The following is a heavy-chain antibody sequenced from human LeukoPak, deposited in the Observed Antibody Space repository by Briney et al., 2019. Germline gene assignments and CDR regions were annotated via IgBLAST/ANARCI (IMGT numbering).Heavy chain of an antibody. V-gene: IGHV1-2*02. Sequence: GASVKVSCKASGYTFTGYYMHWVRQAPGQGLEWMGWINPNSGGTNDAQKFQGRVTTTRDTSISTAYMELSRLRSDDTAVYYCASNRYYDNSGYVFDYWGQGTLVTVSS. D-gene: IGHD3-22*01. J-gene: IGHJ4*02. CDR2: INPNSGGT. CDR3: ASNRYYDNSGYVFDY. CDR1: GYTFTGYY.